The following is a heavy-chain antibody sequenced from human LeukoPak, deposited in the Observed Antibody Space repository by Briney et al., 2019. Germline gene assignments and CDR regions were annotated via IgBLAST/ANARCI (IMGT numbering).Heavy chain of an antibody. D-gene: IGHD6-19*01. V-gene: IGHV4-39*01. CDR3: ARPVHDSGWYYFDY. CDR2: IYYSGST. J-gene: IGHJ4*02. CDR1: GGSISSSSYY. Sequence: KPSETLSLTCTVSGGSISSSSYYWGWIRQPPGKGLEWIGSIYYSGSTYYNPSLKSRVTISVDTSKNQFSLKLSSVTAADTAVYYCARPVHDSGWYYFDYWGQGTLVTVSS.